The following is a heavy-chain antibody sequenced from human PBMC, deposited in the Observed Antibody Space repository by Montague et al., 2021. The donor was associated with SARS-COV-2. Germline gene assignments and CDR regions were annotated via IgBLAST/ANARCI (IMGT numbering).Heavy chain of an antibody. CDR2: IFISGST. V-gene: IGHV4-4*07. CDR3: ARESSLVVQLDY. Sequence: SETLSLTCTVSGGAISNYYWTWIRQSAGEGLEWIGRIFISGSTNYNPSLRGRVTMSIDTSKKQFSLDLTSVTAADTAVYYCARESSLVVQLDYWGQGILVTVFS. J-gene: IGHJ4*01. CDR1: GGAISNYY. D-gene: IGHD1-1*01.